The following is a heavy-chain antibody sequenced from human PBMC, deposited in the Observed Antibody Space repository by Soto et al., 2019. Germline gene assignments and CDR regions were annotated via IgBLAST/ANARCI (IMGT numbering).Heavy chain of an antibody. CDR1: GYSFPNYG. J-gene: IGHJ6*03. D-gene: IGHD6-19*01. V-gene: IGHV1-18*01. CDR2: IRAYNGNT. Sequence: QDQLVQSGAEVKKPGASVKVSYKAPGYSFPNYGITWVRQAPGQGLEWMGWIRAYNGNTNYAQKFQGRVTMTTDASTSTAYLELRSLKSDDTAVYYCARDRGVAPPVAGNTHYYYYMDVWGKGTTVTVSS. CDR3: ARDRGVAPPVAGNTHYYYYMDV.